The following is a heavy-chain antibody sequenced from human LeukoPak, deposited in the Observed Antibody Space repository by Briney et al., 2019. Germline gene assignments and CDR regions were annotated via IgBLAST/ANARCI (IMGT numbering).Heavy chain of an antibody. CDR2: IYYSGST. J-gene: IGHJ4*02. Sequence: PSETLSLTCTVSGGSISISSYYWGWVRQPPGKGLEWIGYIYYSGSTNYNPSLKSRVTISVDTSKNQFSLKLSSVTAADTAVYYCARHYRFQQLGSFDSWGQGTLVTVSS. CDR1: GGSISISSYY. CDR3: ARHYRFQQLGSFDS. D-gene: IGHD6-13*01. V-gene: IGHV4-61*05.